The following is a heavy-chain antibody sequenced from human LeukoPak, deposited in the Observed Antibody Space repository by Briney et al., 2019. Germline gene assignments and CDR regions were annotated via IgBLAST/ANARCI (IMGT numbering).Heavy chain of an antibody. CDR2: IDPNSGGT. Sequence: ASVKVSCKTSGYTFTGYYIHWVRQAPGQGLEWMGWIDPNSGGTNYAQKLQGRVTMTRDTSISTAYMELSRLTSADTAVYRCATPSSSSWYGFDPWGQGTLVTVSS. CDR1: GYTFTGYY. D-gene: IGHD6-13*01. V-gene: IGHV1-2*02. CDR3: ATPSSSSWYGFDP. J-gene: IGHJ5*02.